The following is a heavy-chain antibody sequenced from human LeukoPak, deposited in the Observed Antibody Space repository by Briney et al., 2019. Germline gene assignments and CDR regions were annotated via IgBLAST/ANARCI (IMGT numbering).Heavy chain of an antibody. CDR2: IYSGGST. D-gene: IGHD3-10*01. J-gene: IGHJ6*02. Sequence: PGGSLRLSCAASGFTVSSNYMSWVRQAPGKGLEWVSVIYSGGSTYYADSVKGRFTISRHNSKNTLYLQMNSLRAEDTAVYYCAADGSGGYYYGMDVWGQGTTVTVSS. CDR3: AADGSGGYYYGMDV. V-gene: IGHV3-53*04. CDR1: GFTVSSNY.